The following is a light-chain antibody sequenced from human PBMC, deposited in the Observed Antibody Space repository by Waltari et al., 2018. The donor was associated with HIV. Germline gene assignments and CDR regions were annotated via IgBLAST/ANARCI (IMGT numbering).Light chain of an antibody. CDR2: NDS. CDR3: YSAADIKLTV. CDR1: VLAKKY. Sequence: SSELTQPSSVSVSPGQTARITCSGDVLAKKYARWFQQKPGQAPVLVIYNDSERPSGIPYRFSGSSSGTTVTLTSSAAQVEHEADYYCYSAADIKLTVCGGGTKLTVL. J-gene: IGLJ3*02. V-gene: IGLV3-27*01.